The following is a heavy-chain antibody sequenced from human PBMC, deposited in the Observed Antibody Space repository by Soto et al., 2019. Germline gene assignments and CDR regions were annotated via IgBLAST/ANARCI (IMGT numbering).Heavy chain of an antibody. CDR2: INSDGSST. CDR1: GFTFSSYW. D-gene: IGHD3-22*01. Sequence: GGSLRLSCAASGFTFSSYWMHWVRQAPGKGLVWVSRINSDGSSTSYADSVKGRFTISRDNAKNTLYLQMNSLRAEDTAVYYCARAIYDSSGYLCYWGQGTLVTVSS. CDR3: ARAIYDSSGYLCY. V-gene: IGHV3-74*01. J-gene: IGHJ4*02.